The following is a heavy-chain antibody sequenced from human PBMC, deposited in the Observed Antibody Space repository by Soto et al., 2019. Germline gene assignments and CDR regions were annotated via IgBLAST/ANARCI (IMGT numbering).Heavy chain of an antibody. Sequence: ASVRVSCKASGNTFTCHEIKWVRQATGQGLEWMGWMNPNSGNTGYAQKFQGRVTMTRNTSISTAYMELSSLRSEDTAVYYCARDRGTPEEYFDYWGQGTLVTVSS. D-gene: IGHD1-1*01. CDR2: MNPNSGNT. V-gene: IGHV1-8*01. CDR3: ARDRGTPEEYFDY. J-gene: IGHJ4*02. CDR1: GNTFTCHE.